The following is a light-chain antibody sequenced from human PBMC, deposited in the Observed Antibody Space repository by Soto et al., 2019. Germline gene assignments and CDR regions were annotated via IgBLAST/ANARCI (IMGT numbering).Light chain of an antibody. CDR3: QQSYSTPLT. CDR1: QRISSY. V-gene: IGKV1-39*01. J-gene: IGKJ4*01. Sequence: DIQMTQSPSSLSASVGDRVTITCRASQRISSYLNWFQQKPGKAPKLLIYAASSLQSGVPSRFSGSGSGTDSTLTISSLQPEDFATYYCQQSYSTPLTFGGGTKVEIK. CDR2: AAS.